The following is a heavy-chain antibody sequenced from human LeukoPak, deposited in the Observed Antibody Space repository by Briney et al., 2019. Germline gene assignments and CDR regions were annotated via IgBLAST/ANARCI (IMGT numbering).Heavy chain of an antibody. CDR2: MNPNSGNT. V-gene: IGHV1-8*02. Sequence: GASVKVSCKASGYTFISYGISWVRQAPGQGLEWMGWMNPNSGNTGYAQKFQGRVTMTRNTSISTAYMELSSLRSEDTAVYYCARTGTYYYYYMDVWGKGTTVTISS. J-gene: IGHJ6*03. CDR3: ARTGTYYYYYMDV. CDR1: GYTFISYG. D-gene: IGHD1-14*01.